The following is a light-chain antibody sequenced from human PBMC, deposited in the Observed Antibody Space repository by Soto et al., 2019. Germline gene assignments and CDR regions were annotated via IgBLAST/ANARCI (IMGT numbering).Light chain of an antibody. V-gene: IGKV3-20*01. CDR1: QSFGSNY. J-gene: IGKJ4*01. CDR2: GAS. CDR3: PQYGSPPLT. Sequence: EIVLTQSPGALSLSPGERATLSCRASQSFGSNYLAWYQQKPGQAPRLLIYGASSRATGIPDRFSGGGSGTDFALTISRLEPEDFAVYYCPQYGSPPLTFGGGTKV.